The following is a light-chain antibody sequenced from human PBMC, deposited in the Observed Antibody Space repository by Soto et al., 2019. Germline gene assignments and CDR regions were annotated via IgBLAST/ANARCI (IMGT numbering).Light chain of an antibody. Sequence: QSVLTQPPSASGTPGQRVTISCSGSSSNIGSKTVNWYQQLPGTAPKLLIYSNNQRPSGVPGRFSGSKSGTSASLAISGLQSEDEADYYCAAGDDTLNGWVFGGGTKLTVL. V-gene: IGLV1-44*01. J-gene: IGLJ3*02. CDR1: SSNIGSKT. CDR2: SNN. CDR3: AAGDDTLNGWV.